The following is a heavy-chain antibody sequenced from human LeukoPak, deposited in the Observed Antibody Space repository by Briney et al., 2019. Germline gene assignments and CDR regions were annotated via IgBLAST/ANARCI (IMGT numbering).Heavy chain of an antibody. CDR3: AREVVVPAAPENWFDP. V-gene: IGHV3-21*01. CDR2: ISSSSSYI. Sequence: KPGGSLRLSCAASGFTFSSYEMNWVRQAPGKGLEWVSSISSSSSYIYYADSVKGRFTISRDNAKNSLYLQMNSLRAEDTAVYYCAREVVVPAAPENWFDPWGQGTLVTVSS. CDR1: GFTFSSYE. D-gene: IGHD2-2*01. J-gene: IGHJ5*02.